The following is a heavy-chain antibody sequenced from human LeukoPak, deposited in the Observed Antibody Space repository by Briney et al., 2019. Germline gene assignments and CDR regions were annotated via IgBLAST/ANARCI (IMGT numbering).Heavy chain of an antibody. CDR3: AKDISSYVRHMDV. J-gene: IGHJ6*02. V-gene: IGHV3-9*01. CDR2: ISWNSGNI. Sequence: GGSLRLSRATSGFTFDDYAMPWVRQAPGKGLEWVAGISWNSGNIGYADSVRGRFTISRDNAKNSLYLQINSLRAGDTALYYCAKDISSYVRHMDVWGQGTTVTVSS. CDR1: GFTFDDYA. D-gene: IGHD6-6*01.